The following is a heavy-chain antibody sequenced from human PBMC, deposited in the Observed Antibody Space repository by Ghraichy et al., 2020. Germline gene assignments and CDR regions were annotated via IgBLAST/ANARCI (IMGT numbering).Heavy chain of an antibody. CDR2: FYPGGST. D-gene: IGHD5-24*01. CDR1: GFSVTNNH. V-gene: IGHV3-53*01. J-gene: IGHJ4*01. Sequence: GGSLRLSCAASGFSVTNNHMSWVRQTPGKGLEWVSVFYPGGSTYYADSVKGRFTISTDSSKNTLYLQMNSLRAEDTAVYHCARGGRDGDNYYWGQGTLVTVSS. CDR3: ARGGRDGDNYY.